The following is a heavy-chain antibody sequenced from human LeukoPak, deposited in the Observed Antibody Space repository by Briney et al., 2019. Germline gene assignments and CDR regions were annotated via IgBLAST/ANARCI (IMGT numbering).Heavy chain of an antibody. V-gene: IGHV4-30-2*01. CDR2: IYDRGPT. D-gene: IGHD1-26*01. Sequence: SQTLSLTCTVSGGAITSGGYSWNWIRQPPGKGLEWIGCIYDRGPTYYNPSLKSRITISVDRPKNQFFLNVTSVTAADTALYYGARDATYSGSSGYWGQESLVTVSS. CDR3: ARDATYSGSSGY. CDR1: GGAITSGGYS. J-gene: IGHJ4*02.